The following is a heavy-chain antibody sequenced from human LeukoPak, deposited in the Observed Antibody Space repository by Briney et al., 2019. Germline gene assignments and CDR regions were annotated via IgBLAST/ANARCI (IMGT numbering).Heavy chain of an antibody. CDR1: GGSISSGSYY. J-gene: IGHJ1*01. Sequence: SQTLSLTCTVSGGSISSGSYYWSWIRQPAGKGLEWIGRIYTSGSTNYNPSLKSRVTISVDTSENQFSLKLSSVTAADTAVYYCARDRFIAAAGTEYFQHWGQGTLVTVSS. CDR3: ARDRFIAAAGTEYFQH. CDR2: IYTSGST. D-gene: IGHD6-13*01. V-gene: IGHV4-61*02.